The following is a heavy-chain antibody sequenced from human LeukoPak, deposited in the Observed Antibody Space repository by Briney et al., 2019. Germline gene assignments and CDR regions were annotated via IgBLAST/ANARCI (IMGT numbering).Heavy chain of an antibody. V-gene: IGHV3-23*01. D-gene: IGHD3-10*01. CDR3: ARGGVDYYGSGTYYLMYYFDY. CDR2: ISGSGGAT. Sequence: AGGSLRLSCAASGFTFNTYGMGWVRQAPGKGLEWVSGISGSGGATYYADSVKGRFTISRDDPNNTLYLQMNSLRAEDTAVYFCARGGVDYYGSGTYYLMYYFDYWGQGALVTVSS. J-gene: IGHJ4*02. CDR1: GFTFNTYG.